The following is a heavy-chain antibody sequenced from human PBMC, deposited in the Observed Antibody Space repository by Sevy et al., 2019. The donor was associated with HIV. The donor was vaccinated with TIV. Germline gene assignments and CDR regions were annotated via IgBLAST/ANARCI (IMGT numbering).Heavy chain of an antibody. V-gene: IGHV6-1*01. J-gene: IGHJ4*01. CDR2: IYYRSKWYI. CDR1: GYSVSSESAA. CDR3: ARGNLEFDY. Sequence: SQTLSLTCAISGYSVSSESAAWNWIRQSPSRGLEWLGRIYYRSKWYIEYAVSVKSRLTINPDTSKNQFFLQLNSVTPEDTAMYFCARGNLEFDYWGHGTMVTVSS. D-gene: IGHD1-1*01.